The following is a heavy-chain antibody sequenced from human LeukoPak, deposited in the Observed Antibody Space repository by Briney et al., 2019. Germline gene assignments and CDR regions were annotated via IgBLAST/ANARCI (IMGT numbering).Heavy chain of an antibody. CDR1: GFTFSSYG. D-gene: IGHD3-22*01. CDR3: ARDRDYYDSSGPDY. Sequence: GGSLRLSCAASGFTFSSYGMHWVRQAPGKGLEWVAVIWYDGSNKYYADSVKGRFTISRDNAKNSLYLQMNSLRAEDTAVYHCARDRDYYDSSGPDYWGQGTLVTVSS. J-gene: IGHJ4*02. V-gene: IGHV3-33*01. CDR2: IWYDGSNK.